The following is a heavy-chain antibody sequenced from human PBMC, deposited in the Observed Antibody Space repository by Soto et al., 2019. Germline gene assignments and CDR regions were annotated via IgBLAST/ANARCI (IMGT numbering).Heavy chain of an antibody. CDR1: GFTFSSYA. Sequence: EVQLLESGGGLVQPGGSLRLSCAASGFTFSSYAMWWVRQAPGKGLECVSAISGGGETTYYADSVKGRFTISRDNSQNTLCLQMNSLRAEDTAVYYCAFNSGSGSYYFDYWGQGTLVTVSS. CDR2: ISGGGETT. J-gene: IGHJ4*02. D-gene: IGHD3-10*01. V-gene: IGHV3-23*01. CDR3: AFNSGSGSYYFDY.